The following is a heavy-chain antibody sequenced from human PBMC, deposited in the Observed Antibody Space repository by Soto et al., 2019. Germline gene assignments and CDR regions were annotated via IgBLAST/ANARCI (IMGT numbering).Heavy chain of an antibody. CDR2: IIPIFGTA. D-gene: IGHD6-19*01. V-gene: IGHV1-69*01. Sequence: QVQLEQSGGEVKKPGSSVKVSCKASGVTFSKFIMTWVRQAPGLGLEWVGGIIPIFGTANYAQKFQGRVTITADESTSTSYLEVSNLRSEDTAVYYCAKVRYSSPMGYYYGMDVWAKGPRSPSP. J-gene: IGHJ6*02. CDR3: AKVRYSSPMGYYYGMDV. CDR1: GVTFSKFI.